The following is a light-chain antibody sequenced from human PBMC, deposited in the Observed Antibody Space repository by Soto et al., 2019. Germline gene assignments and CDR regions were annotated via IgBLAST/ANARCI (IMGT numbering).Light chain of an antibody. CDR1: QSISIW. Sequence: IQMTQSPSTLSASVGDRVTITCRASQSISIWLAWYQQKPGKAPKLLIYKASSLESEVPSRFSGSGSGTEFTLTLYSLQPDDSATYYCQQYNSDSTFGQGTKVEIK. V-gene: IGKV1-5*03. CDR3: QQYNSDST. J-gene: IGKJ1*01. CDR2: KAS.